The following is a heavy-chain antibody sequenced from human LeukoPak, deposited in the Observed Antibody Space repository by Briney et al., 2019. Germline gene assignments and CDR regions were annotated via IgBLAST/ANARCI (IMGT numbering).Heavy chain of an antibody. Sequence: SETLSLTCTVSGYSISSGYYWGWIRQPPGQGLEWIGSIYHSGSTYYNPSLKSRVTISVDTSKNQFSLKLSSVTAADTAVYYCAGVTYSSGSFDYWGQGTLVTVSS. V-gene: IGHV4-38-2*02. D-gene: IGHD6-19*01. J-gene: IGHJ4*02. CDR2: IYHSGST. CDR3: AGVTYSSGSFDY. CDR1: GYSISSGYY.